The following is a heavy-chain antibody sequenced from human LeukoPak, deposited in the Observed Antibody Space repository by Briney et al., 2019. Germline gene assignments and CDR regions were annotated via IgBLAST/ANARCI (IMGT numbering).Heavy chain of an antibody. J-gene: IGHJ5*01. CDR3: ARSPPDLRGYGYNSGWFVRHWFGS. D-gene: IGHD6-19*01. CDR1: GGSMSSYY. Sequence: SETLSLTCTVSGGSMSSYYWSWIRQPPGKGLEWIGYIYDSGSTNYNPSLKSRVTMPVDASKNQVFLKLSSLTAADTAVYFCARSPPDLRGYGYNSGWFVRHWFGSWGQGTLVTVSS. CDR2: IYDSGST. V-gene: IGHV4-59*08.